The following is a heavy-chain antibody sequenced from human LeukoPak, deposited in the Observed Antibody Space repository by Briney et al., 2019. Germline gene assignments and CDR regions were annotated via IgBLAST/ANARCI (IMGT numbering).Heavy chain of an antibody. CDR3: ARDRVVVVVAATYYGMDV. CDR1: GFTFSSYW. V-gene: IGHV3-7*03. J-gene: IGHJ6*02. D-gene: IGHD2-15*01. CDR2: IKQYGSEK. Sequence: GGSLTLSCAASGFTFSSYWMSCVRQAPGKGLEWVANIKQYGSEKYHVDSVKGRFTISRDNAKNSLYLQMNSLRAEDTAVYYCARDRVVVVVAATYYGMDVWGQGTTVTVSS.